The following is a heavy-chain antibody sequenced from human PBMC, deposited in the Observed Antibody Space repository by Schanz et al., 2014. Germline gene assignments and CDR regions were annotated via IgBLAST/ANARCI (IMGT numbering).Heavy chain of an antibody. J-gene: IGHJ6*02. V-gene: IGHV3-23*05. Sequence: DVQLLESGGGLVQPGGSLRLSCAASGFTFNSYAMTWVRQAPGKGLEWVSYICSSGNTIYYADSVKGRFTISRDNSENARDLQMNSLSADATAMFYCAKGMGYCTRGNCYDYYYYGLDVWGQGTTVTVSS. CDR1: GFTFNSYA. D-gene: IGHD2-8*01. CDR2: ICSSGNTI. CDR3: AKGMGYCTRGNCYDYYYYGLDV.